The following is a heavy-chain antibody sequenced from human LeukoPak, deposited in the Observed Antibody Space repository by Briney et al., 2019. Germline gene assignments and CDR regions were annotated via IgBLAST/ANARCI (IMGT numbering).Heavy chain of an antibody. CDR2: ISSSSSAI. V-gene: IGHV3-48*02. CDR1: GFTFSSYS. D-gene: IGHD2/OR15-2a*01. Sequence: GGSLRLSCAAYGFTFSSYSMNWVRQAPGKGLEWISYISSSSSAIYYADSVKGRSTISRDNAKNSLYLQMNSLRDEDTAVYYCVRDHYYSFDYWGQGTLVTVSS. J-gene: IGHJ4*02. CDR3: VRDHYYSFDY.